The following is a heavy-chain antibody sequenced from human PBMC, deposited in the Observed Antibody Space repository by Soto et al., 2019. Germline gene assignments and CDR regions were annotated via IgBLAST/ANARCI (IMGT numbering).Heavy chain of an antibody. V-gene: IGHV4-30-2*01. J-gene: IGHJ4*02. D-gene: IGHD2-2*01. CDR2: MYHSGST. CDR3: ASVPDY. Sequence: QLQLQESGSGLVKPSQTLSLTCAVSGGSISSGGYSWSWIRQPPGKGLEWIGYMYHSGSTYYNPALKSRVTKTIDRSKNQFSLKLSSVTAADTAVYYCASVPDYWGQGILVTVSS. CDR1: GGSISSGGYS.